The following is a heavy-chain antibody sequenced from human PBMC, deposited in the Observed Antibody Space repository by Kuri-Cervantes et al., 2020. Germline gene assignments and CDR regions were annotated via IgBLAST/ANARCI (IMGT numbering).Heavy chain of an antibody. D-gene: IGHD6-13*01. CDR3: ARALEGSSCFDY. Sequence: GESLKISCEVSGFNFTNYAMNWVRQAPGKGLEWVSSISRSGGSTYYADSVEGRFTISRDNSKNTLFLQMNSLRAEDTAVYYCARALEGSSCFDYWGQGTLVTVSS. V-gene: IGHV3-23*01. CDR1: GFNFTNYA. J-gene: IGHJ4*02. CDR2: ISRSGGST.